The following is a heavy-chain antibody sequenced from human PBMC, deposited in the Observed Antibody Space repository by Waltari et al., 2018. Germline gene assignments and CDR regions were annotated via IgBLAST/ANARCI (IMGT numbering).Heavy chain of an antibody. J-gene: IGHJ6*03. D-gene: IGHD2-15*01. CDR1: GYSIIRGYY. Sequence: QVQLQESGPGLVKPSETLSLTCAVSGYSIIRGYYWGWIRQPPGKGLECIVSVHHSGNTYYNPSLKSRVTISVVTSKNQFSLNLRFVTAADTAVYYCARGAADIVPYYMDVWGKGTTVTVSS. CDR2: VHHSGNT. V-gene: IGHV4-38-2*01. CDR3: ARGAADIVPYYMDV.